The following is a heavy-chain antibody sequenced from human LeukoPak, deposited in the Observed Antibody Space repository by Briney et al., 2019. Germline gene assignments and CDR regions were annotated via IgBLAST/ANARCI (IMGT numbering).Heavy chain of an antibody. CDR3: AREGIGGPFDY. CDR1: GGSVISSDHH. D-gene: IGHD3-10*01. Sequence: SETLSLTCTVSGGSVISSDHHWGWTRQPPGKGLEWIGSIHYTGATYYNPSLKSRLTISVDTSKNQFSLKLSSVTAADTAVYYCAREGIGGPFDYWGQGTLVTVSS. CDR2: IHYTGAT. V-gene: IGHV4-39*07. J-gene: IGHJ4*02.